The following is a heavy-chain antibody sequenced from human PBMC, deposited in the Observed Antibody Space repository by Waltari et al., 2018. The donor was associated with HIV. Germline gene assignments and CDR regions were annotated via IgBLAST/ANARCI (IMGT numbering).Heavy chain of an antibody. D-gene: IGHD6-6*01. CDR3: ARDLGSSSFDY. J-gene: IGHJ4*02. Sequence: ELWPVESWGGLVQLGGPLIASCPASGCPLSDHYLVWSRSAPGKGLEWVGRTRNKANSYTTECAWSVKGRFTISRDDSKHSLYLQMNSLKTENTAVYYCARDLGSSSFDYWGQGTLVTVSS. CDR1: GCPLSDHY. CDR2: TRNKANSYTT. V-gene: IGHV3-72*01.